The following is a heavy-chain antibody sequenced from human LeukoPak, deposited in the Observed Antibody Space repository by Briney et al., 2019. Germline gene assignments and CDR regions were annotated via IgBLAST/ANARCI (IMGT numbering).Heavy chain of an antibody. Sequence: VASVKVSCKASGYTFTSYDINWVRQATGQGLEWMGWMNPNSGNTGYAQKFQGRVTITADESTSTAYMELSSLRSEDTAVYYCAREGRYNWFDPWGQGTLVTVSS. J-gene: IGHJ5*02. V-gene: IGHV1-8*01. CDR3: AREGRYNWFDP. CDR1: GYTFTSYD. CDR2: MNPNSGNT.